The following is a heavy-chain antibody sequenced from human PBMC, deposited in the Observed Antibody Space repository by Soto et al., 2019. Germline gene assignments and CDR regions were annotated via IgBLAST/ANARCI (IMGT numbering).Heavy chain of an antibody. D-gene: IGHD6-19*01. CDR3: AKRDIAVAGADAGAGSDYYYGMDV. V-gene: IGHV1-24*01. Sequence: GASVKVSCKVSGYTLTELSMHWVRQAPGKGLEWMGGFDPEDGETIYAQKFQGRVTMTEDTSTDTAYMELSSLRSEDTAVYYCAKRDIAVAGADAGAGSDYYYGMDVWGQGTTVTVSS. CDR1: GYTLTELS. J-gene: IGHJ6*02. CDR2: FDPEDGET.